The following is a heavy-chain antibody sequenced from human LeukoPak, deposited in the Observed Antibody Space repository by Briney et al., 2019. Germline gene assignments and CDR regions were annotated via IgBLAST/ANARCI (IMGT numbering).Heavy chain of an antibody. CDR1: GFTFSSYG. D-gene: IGHD3-22*01. CDR3: ARDQIYYYDSSGVTPLDY. CDR2: IWYEGSNK. Sequence: GRSLRLSCAASGFTFSSYGMHWVRQAPGKGLEWVAVIWYEGSNKYYADSVKGRFTISRDNSKNTLYLQMNRLRAEDTAVYYCARDQIYYYDSSGVTPLDYWGQGTLVTVSS. J-gene: IGHJ4*02. V-gene: IGHV3-33*01.